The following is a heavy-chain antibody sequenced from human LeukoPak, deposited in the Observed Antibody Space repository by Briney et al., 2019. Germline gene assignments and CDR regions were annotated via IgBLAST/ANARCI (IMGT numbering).Heavy chain of an antibody. CDR2: ISGYNGNT. CDR1: GYTFTKNG. Sequence: ASVKVSCKASGYTFTKNGIMWVRQAPGQGVEWVGWISGYNGNTNYAQNLQGRVTMTTDTSTSTAYMELRSLRSDDTAVYYCATGTITMIRGTLYSYYGMYYYYGMDVWGQGTTVTVSS. CDR3: ATGTITMIRGTLYSYYGMYYYYGMDV. J-gene: IGHJ6*02. V-gene: IGHV1-18*01. D-gene: IGHD3-10*01.